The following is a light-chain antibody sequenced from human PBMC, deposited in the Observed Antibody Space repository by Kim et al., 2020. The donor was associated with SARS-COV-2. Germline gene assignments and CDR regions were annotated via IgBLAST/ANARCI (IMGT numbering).Light chain of an antibody. CDR2: DVS. CDR3: SSYTSSSTRDL. V-gene: IGLV2-14*03. J-gene: IGLJ2*01. Sequence: QSITISCTGTSSDVGGYNYVSWYQQHPGKAPKLMIYDVSNRPSGVSNRFSGSKSGNTASLTISGLQAEDEADYYCSSYTSSSTRDLFGGGTKLTVL. CDR1: SSDVGGYNY.